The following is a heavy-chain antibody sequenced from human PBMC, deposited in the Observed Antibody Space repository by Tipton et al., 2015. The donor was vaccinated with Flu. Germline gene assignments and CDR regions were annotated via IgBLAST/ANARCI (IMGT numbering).Heavy chain of an antibody. D-gene: IGHD3-16*01. J-gene: IGHJ3*02. CDR1: GFTFSSYS. Sequence: SLRLSCAASGFTFSSYSMNWVRQAPGKGLVWVSRINSDGSSTSYADSVKGRFTISRDNAKNTLYLQMNSLRAEDTAVYYCARGLKGGAFDIWGQGTMVTVSS. CDR3: ARGLKGGAFDI. V-gene: IGHV3-74*01. CDR2: INSDGSST.